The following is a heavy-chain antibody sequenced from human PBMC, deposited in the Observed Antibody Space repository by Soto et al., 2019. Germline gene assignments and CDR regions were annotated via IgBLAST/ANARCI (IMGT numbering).Heavy chain of an antibody. D-gene: IGHD2-8*01. CDR2: IVPILGTP. V-gene: IGHV1-69*01. CDR1: GGAFSTYA. CDR3: EREVLAGPPNSFYYCYAMDV. J-gene: IGHJ6*04. Sequence: QVQLVKSGAEVRKPGASVKVSCKASGGAFSTYAMSWMRRAPGQGLEWMGGIVPILGTPSYGQKFQGRVSITADESTSTAYMALSSLRSDDTAVYYCEREVLAGPPNSFYYCYAMDVWGDGPKVNVSS.